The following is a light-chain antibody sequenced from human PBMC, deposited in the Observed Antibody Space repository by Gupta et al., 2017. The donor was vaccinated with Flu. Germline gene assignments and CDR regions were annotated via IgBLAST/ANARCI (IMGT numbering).Light chain of an antibody. J-gene: IGKJ1*01. CDR2: MAS. CDR3: QQYKADART. V-gene: IGKV1-5*03. CDR1: QNIEKW. Sequence: TSTLSASVGDRVTITCRASQNIEKWLAWYQKKPGKATKLLIYMASNLESGVPSRFSGSGSGTEFTLNISSLQPDDFATYYCQQYKADARTLGQGTKVDIK.